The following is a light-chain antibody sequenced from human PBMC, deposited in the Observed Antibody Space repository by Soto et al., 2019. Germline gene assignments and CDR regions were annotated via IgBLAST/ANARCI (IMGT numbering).Light chain of an antibody. CDR2: DAS. Sequence: DIKMTQSPSSLSASIGDRVTITCRASQSVSNHLNWYQQKPGQAPKLLIYDASNLETGVPSRFSGSGSGTDFTLTISSLQPEDFATYYCQQSYSTPLTFGGGTKVAIK. CDR1: QSVSNH. J-gene: IGKJ4*01. V-gene: IGKV1-39*01. CDR3: QQSYSTPLT.